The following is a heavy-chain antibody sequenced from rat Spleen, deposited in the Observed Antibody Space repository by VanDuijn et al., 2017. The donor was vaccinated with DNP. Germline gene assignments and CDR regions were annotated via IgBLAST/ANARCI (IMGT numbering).Heavy chain of an antibody. J-gene: IGHJ2*01. Sequence: EVQLVETGGGLVQPGESLKLTCATSGFTFSTAWMHWVRQSPDKRLEWIARIVDKSRNYATDYVESVKGRFTISRDDSKNSVYLQINNLNEEDTATYYCTTGDYYDGTYYSYFFDYWGQGVMVSVSS. CDR3: TTGDYYDGTYYSYFFDY. D-gene: IGHD1-12*02. V-gene: IGHV6-13*01. CDR1: GFTFSTAW. CDR2: IVDKSRNYAT.